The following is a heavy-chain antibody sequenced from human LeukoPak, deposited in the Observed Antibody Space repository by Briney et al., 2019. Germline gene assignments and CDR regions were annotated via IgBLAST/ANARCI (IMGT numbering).Heavy chain of an antibody. Sequence: GGSLRLSCAASGFTVSSNYMSWVRQAPGKGLEWVANIKQDGSEKYYVDSVKGRFTISRDNAKNSLYLQMNSLRAEDTAVYYCARRWELDYWGQGTLVTVSS. D-gene: IGHD1-26*01. CDR1: GFTVSSNY. V-gene: IGHV3-7*01. CDR3: ARRWELDY. J-gene: IGHJ4*02. CDR2: IKQDGSEK.